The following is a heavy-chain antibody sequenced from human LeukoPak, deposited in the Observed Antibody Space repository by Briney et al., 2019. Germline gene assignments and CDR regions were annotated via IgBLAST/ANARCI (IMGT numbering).Heavy chain of an antibody. CDR1: GFTFSSYA. CDR2: ISGSGGST. J-gene: IGHJ4*02. Sequence: GGSLRLSCAASGFTFSSYAMSWVRQAPGKGLEGVSAISGSGGSTYYADSVKGRFTISRDNSKNTLYLQMNSLRAEDTAVDYCAKDSPGYRDVGYWGQGTLVTVSS. CDR3: AKDSPGYRDVGY. V-gene: IGHV3-23*01. D-gene: IGHD5-24*01.